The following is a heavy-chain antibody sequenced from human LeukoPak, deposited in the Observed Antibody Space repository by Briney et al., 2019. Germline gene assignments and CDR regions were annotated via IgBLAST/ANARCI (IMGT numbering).Heavy chain of an antibody. J-gene: IGHJ6*03. CDR2: IYTSGST. V-gene: IGHV4-4*07. D-gene: IGHD6-13*01. CDR3: ARGLAAAASYYYYYYYMGV. CDR1: GGSISSYY. Sequence: SETLSLTCTVSGGSISSYYWSWIRQPAGKGLEWIGRIYTSGSTNYNPSLKSRVTMSVDTSKNQFSLKLSSVTAADTAVYYCARGLAAAASYYYYYYYMGVWGKGTTVTVSS.